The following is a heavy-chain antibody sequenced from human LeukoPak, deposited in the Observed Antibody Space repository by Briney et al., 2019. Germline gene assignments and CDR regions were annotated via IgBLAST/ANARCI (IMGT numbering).Heavy chain of an antibody. J-gene: IGHJ4*02. CDR3: AKDAYSSGWLHYFDY. CDR2: ISGSGGST. V-gene: IGHV3-23*01. D-gene: IGHD6-19*01. Sequence: PGGSLRLSCAASGFTFSSYAMSWVRQAPGKGLEWVSAISGSGGSTYYADSVKGRFTISRDNSKNTLYLQMNSLRAEDTAVYYCAKDAYSSGWLHYFDYWGQGTLVTVYS. CDR1: GFTFSSYA.